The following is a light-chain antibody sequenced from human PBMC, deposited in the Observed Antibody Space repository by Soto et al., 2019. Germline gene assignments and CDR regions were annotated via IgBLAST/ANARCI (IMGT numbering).Light chain of an antibody. CDR2: DVT. CDR3: FSYAGYDTLI. CDR1: SSDVGTYNY. J-gene: IGLJ2*01. Sequence: QSVLTQPRSVSGSPGQSVTISCTGTSSDVGTYNYVSWYQQHPGKAPKLMIYDVTKRPSGVPDRFSGSKSGNTASLTVSGLQAEDEADYYCFSYAGYDTLIFGGGTKLTVL. V-gene: IGLV2-11*01.